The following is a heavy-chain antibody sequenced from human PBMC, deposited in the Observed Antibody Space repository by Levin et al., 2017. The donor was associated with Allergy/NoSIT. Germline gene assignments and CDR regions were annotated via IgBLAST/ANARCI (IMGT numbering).Heavy chain of an antibody. CDR3: ASTTIGYVYYGLDV. D-gene: IGHD5-18*01. V-gene: IGHV4-30-4*01. Sequence: RSSETLSLTCTVSGVSISSVDYYWSWIRQAPGKGLEWIGHIYYSGSAYYNPSLQSRVAISLDTSKSQFSLKLSSVTDADTAVYYCASTTIGYVYYGLDVWGQGTTVIVSS. J-gene: IGHJ6*02. CDR2: IYYSGSA. CDR1: GVSISSVDYY.